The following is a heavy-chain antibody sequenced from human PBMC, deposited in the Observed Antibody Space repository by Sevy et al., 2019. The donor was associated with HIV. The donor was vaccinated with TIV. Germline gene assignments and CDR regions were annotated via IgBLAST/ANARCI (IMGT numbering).Heavy chain of an antibody. Sequence: GGSLRLSCAASGFTFSSYWMHWVRQAPGKGLLWVSLINSDGSTTSYADSVKGRFTISRDNAKNTLYLHMNSLRAEDTAVYYCARDSLGHRSTRADYRGQGTLVTVSS. CDR2: INSDGSTT. J-gene: IGHJ4*02. CDR1: GFTFSSYW. CDR3: ARDSLGHRSTRADY. V-gene: IGHV3-74*01. D-gene: IGHD2-2*01.